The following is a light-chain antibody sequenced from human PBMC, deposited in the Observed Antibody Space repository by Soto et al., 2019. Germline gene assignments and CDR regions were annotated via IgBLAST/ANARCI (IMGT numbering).Light chain of an antibody. V-gene: IGKV3-15*01. CDR2: RAS. Sequence: IVWTQSPGTLSLTPGERATLSCRASQSVSNNYLAWYQQKPGQAPRLLIYRASTRATGVPARFSGSGSGTEFTLTISSLQSEDFAIYYCQQYQNLWTFGQGTKVDI. CDR1: QSVSNN. CDR3: QQYQNLWT. J-gene: IGKJ1*01.